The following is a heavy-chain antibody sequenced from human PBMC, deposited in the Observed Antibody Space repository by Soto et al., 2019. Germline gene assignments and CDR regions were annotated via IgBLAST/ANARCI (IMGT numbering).Heavy chain of an antibody. CDR1: GGSISSSISSYY. CDR2: IYYSGTT. J-gene: IGHJ6*02. V-gene: IGHV4-61*01. CDR3: ARKLLTRYNSYGMDV. Sequence: PSGTLCLTCTVSGGSISSSISSYYWSWIRKPPGKGLEWIGYIYYSGTTNYIPSLKSRVTISVDTSKNQFSLKLSSVTAADTAVYYCARKLLTRYNSYGMDVWCQETTVPVSS. D-gene: IGHD2-2*01.